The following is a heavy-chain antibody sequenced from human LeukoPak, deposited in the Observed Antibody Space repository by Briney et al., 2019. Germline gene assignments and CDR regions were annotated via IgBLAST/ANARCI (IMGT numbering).Heavy chain of an antibody. D-gene: IGHD2-8*02. J-gene: IGHJ4*02. Sequence: PGGSLRLSSAASGFTFGSYWMHWVRQVPGKGLVWVSRIDTDGSNTNYADSVKGRFTISRDNAKNTLYLQMNSLRAEDTAVYYCARGLLGIDYWGQGTLVTVSS. CDR3: ARGLLGIDY. V-gene: IGHV3-74*01. CDR2: IDTDGSNT. CDR1: GFTFGSYW.